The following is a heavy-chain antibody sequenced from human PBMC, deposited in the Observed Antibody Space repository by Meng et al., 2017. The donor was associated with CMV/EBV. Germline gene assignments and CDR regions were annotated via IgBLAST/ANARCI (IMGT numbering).Heavy chain of an antibody. CDR3: ATGGSTTDHREIDWFDP. CDR2: FDPEDGET. V-gene: IGHV1-24*01. D-gene: IGHD3-16*01. J-gene: IGHJ5*02. CDR1: GYTLTELS. Sequence: QVQLVQSGAGVKKPGASVKVSCKVSGYTLTELSMHWVRQAPGKGLEWMGGFDPEDGETIYAQKFQGRVTMTEDTSTDTAYMELSSLRSEDTAVYYCATGGSTTDHREIDWFDPWGQGTLVTVSS.